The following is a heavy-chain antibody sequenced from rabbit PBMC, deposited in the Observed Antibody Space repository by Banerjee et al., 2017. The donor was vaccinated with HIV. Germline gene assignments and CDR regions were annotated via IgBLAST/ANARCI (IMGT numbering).Heavy chain of an antibody. CDR3: VREVYHILGL. CDR2: IDPVFGIA. J-gene: IGHJ3*01. CDR1: GIDFSSYG. Sequence: QELVESGGGLVQPGESLKLSCKASGIDFSSYGISWVRQAPGKGLEWIGYIDPVFGIAVYASWVNGRFTISRDNAQNTLYLQLNSLTVADTATYFCVREVYHILGLWGQGTLVTVS. V-gene: IGHV1S7*01. D-gene: IGHD1-1*01.